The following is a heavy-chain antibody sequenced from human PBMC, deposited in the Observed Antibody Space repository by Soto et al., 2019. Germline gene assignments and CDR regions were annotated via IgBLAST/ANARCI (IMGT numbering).Heavy chain of an antibody. J-gene: IGHJ3*02. CDR3: ARERPIAVAGTSAFDI. CDR1: GFTFSSYA. D-gene: IGHD6-19*01. CDR2: ISYDGSNK. V-gene: IGHV3-30-3*01. Sequence: GGSLRLSCAASGFTFSSYAMHWVRQAPGKGLEWVAVISYDGSNKYYADSVKGRFTISRDNSKNTLYLQMNSLRAEDTAAYYCARERPIAVAGTSAFDIWGQGTMVTVSS.